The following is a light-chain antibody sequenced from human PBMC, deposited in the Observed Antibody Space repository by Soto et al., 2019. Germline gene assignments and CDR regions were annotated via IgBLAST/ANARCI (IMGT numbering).Light chain of an antibody. CDR3: QKYNSAPRT. Sequence: DMPMTHSPSSLSASVLARFTIIFGASQSISSWLAWYQQKPGKAPKLLIYKASSLESGVPSRFSGSGSGTEFTLTISSLQPDDFATYYCQKYNSAPRTFGQGTKVDIK. CDR2: KAS. CDR1: QSISSW. V-gene: IGKV1-5*03. J-gene: IGKJ1*01.